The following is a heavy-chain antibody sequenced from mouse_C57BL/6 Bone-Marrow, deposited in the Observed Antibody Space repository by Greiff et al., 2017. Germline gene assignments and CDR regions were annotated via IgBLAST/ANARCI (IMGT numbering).Heavy chain of an antibody. CDR2: INPGSGGT. CDR3: ARVIYYDGSSYVYWYFDV. D-gene: IGHD1-1*01. CDR1: GYAFTNYL. Sequence: QVQLQPSGAELVRPGTSVKVSCKASGYAFTNYLIEWVKQRPGQGLEWIGVINPGSGGTNSNEKFKGKATLTAATSSSTAYMQLSSLTSEDSVVYFCARVIYYDGSSYVYWYFDVWGTGTTVTVSS. V-gene: IGHV1-54*01. J-gene: IGHJ1*03.